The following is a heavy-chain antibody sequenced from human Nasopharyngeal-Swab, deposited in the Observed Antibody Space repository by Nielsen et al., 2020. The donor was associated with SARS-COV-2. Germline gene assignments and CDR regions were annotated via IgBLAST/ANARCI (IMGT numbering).Heavy chain of an antibody. CDR2: IWYDGSNK. D-gene: IGHD4-23*01. V-gene: IGHV3-33*08. CDR3: ARESGDYGGIDY. Sequence: GGSLRLSCAASGFTFDDYAMHWVRQAPGKGLEWVAVIWYDGSNKYYADSVKGRFTISRDNSKNTLYLQMNSLRAEDTAVYYCARESGDYGGIDYWGQGTLVTVSS. CDR1: GFTFDDYA. J-gene: IGHJ4*02.